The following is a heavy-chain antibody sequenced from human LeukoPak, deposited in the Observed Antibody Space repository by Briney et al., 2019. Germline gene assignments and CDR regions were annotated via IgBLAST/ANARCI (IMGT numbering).Heavy chain of an antibody. Sequence: SETLSLTCTVSGDSISSGDYYWSWIRQPAGKGLEWIGRIYTSGTTHYNPSLKSRVTMSVDTSKNQFSLKLSSVTAADTAVYYCARLSTVTTSFDYWGQGTLVTVSS. J-gene: IGHJ4*02. V-gene: IGHV4-61*02. CDR2: IYTSGTT. CDR1: GDSISSGDYY. CDR3: ARLSTVTTSFDY. D-gene: IGHD4-17*01.